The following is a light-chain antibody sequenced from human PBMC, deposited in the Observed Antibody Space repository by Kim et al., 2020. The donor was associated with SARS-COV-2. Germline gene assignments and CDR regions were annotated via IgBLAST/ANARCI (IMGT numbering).Light chain of an antibody. CDR1: RSDVWSHYP. Sequence: QSIPISCTGTRSDVWSHYPVSWYPRPPVKAPKLMIYVVSKRPSGVSNRFSGSKSGNTASLTISGLQAEDEADYYCCSYAGSSTYVFGGGTQLTVL. J-gene: IGLJ2*01. CDR2: VVS. CDR3: CSYAGSSTYV. V-gene: IGLV2-23*02.